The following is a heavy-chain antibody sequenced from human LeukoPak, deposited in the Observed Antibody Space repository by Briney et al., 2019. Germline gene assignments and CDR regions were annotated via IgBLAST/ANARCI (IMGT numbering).Heavy chain of an antibody. CDR2: INHSGST. J-gene: IGHJ4*02. V-gene: IGHV4-34*01. D-gene: IGHD3-10*01. Sequence: SETLSLTCSVYGGSFSGYYWSWIRQPPGKGLEWIGEINHSGSTNYNPSLKSRVTISVDTSKNQFSLKLSSVTAADTAVYYCATQILLCHYYWGQGTLVTVSS. CDR3: ATQILLCHYY. CDR1: GGSFSGYY.